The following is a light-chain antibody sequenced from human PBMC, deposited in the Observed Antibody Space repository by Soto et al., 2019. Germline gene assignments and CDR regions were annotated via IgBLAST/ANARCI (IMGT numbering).Light chain of an antibody. CDR3: QQANSFPWT. CDR2: AAS. J-gene: IGKJ1*01. CDR1: QGVDSW. Sequence: DIQMTQSPSSVSAPVGDRVTITCRASQGVDSWLAWYQQKPGKAPKLLIFAASSLQSGVPSRFSGSGSGTDFTLTISSLQPEDVASYYCQQANSFPWTFGQGTEVEIK. V-gene: IGKV1-12*01.